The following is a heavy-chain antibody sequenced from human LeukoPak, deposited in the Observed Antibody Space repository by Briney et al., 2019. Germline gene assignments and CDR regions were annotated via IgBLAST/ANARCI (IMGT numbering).Heavy chain of an antibody. CDR3: ARVPAKYSSGWYKDY. V-gene: IGHV1-69*13. J-gene: IGHJ4*02. CDR2: IIPIFGTA. CDR1: GGTFSSYA. D-gene: IGHD6-19*01. Sequence: GASVNVSCKASGGTFSSYAISWVRQAPGQGLEWMGGIIPIFGTANYAQKFQGRVTITADESTSTAYMELSSLRSEDTAVYYCARVPAKYSSGWYKDYWGQGTLVTVSS.